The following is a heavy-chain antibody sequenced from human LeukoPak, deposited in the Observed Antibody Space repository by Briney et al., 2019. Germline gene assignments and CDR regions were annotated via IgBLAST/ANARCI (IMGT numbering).Heavy chain of an antibody. CDR2: ISSSGSTI. D-gene: IGHD5-24*01. Sequence: GGSLRLSCAASGFTFSSYEMNWVRQAPGKGLEWVSYISSSGSTIYQADSVKGRFTISRDNAKNSLYLQMNSLRAEDTAVYYCARETRVRWTDYWGQGILVTVSS. CDR1: GFTFSSYE. CDR3: ARETRVRWTDY. V-gene: IGHV3-48*03. J-gene: IGHJ4*02.